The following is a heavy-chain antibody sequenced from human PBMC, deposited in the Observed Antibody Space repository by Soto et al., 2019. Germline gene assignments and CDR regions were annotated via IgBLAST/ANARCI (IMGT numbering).Heavy chain of an antibody. CDR3: ARHENSYGSSWYYYYGMDV. J-gene: IGHJ6*02. D-gene: IGHD6-13*01. CDR2: IDPSDSYT. Sequence: GESLKISCEGSGYNFPYYWITWVRQMPGKGLEWMGTIDPSDSYTNYSPSFQGHVTLSADKSISTAYLQWSSLKASDTAMYYCARHENSYGSSWYYYYGMDVWGQGTTVTGSS. CDR1: GYNFPYYW. V-gene: IGHV5-10-1*01.